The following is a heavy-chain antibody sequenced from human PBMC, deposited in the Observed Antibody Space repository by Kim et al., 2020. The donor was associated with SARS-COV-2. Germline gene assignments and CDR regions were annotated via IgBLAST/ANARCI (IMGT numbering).Heavy chain of an antibody. V-gene: IGHV3-33*06. D-gene: IGHD3-22*01. CDR2: VSYDGSDK. CDR1: GFTFSSYG. CDR3: AKASRSSISGNYDALDV. J-gene: IGHJ6*01. Sequence: GGSLRLSCAASGFTFSSYGMNWLRQVPGKGLEWVAHVSYDGSDKYYADSVKGRFTISKDFSRKTLYLQMNSLRAGDTALYYCAKASRSSISGNYDALDV.